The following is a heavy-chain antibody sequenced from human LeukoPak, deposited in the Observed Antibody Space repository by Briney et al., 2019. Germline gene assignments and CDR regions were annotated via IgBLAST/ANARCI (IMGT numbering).Heavy chain of an antibody. CDR1: GFTFSSSG. CDR3: ARDRRDAYSQNFDY. V-gene: IGHV3-48*03. D-gene: IGHD5-24*01. J-gene: IGHJ4*02. Sequence: GGSLRLSCATSGFTFSSSGMHWVRQAPGKGLEWVSYIGSSDTTIYYADSVKGRFTISRDNAKNSLYLQMNSLRAEDTAVYYCARDRRDAYSQNFDYWGQGTLVTVSS. CDR2: IGSSDTTI.